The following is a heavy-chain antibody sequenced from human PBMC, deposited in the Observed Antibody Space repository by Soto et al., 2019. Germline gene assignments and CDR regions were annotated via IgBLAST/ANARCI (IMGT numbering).Heavy chain of an antibody. Sequence: PSETLSLTCTVSGGSISSYYWSWIRQPAGKGLEWIGRIYTSGSTNYNPSLKSRVTMPVDTSKNQFSLKLSSVTAADTAVYSCARDSPPPYCGGDCYSDAFDIWGQGTMVTVSS. D-gene: IGHD2-21*02. J-gene: IGHJ3*02. CDR3: ARDSPPPYCGGDCYSDAFDI. CDR1: GGSISSYY. CDR2: IYTSGST. V-gene: IGHV4-4*07.